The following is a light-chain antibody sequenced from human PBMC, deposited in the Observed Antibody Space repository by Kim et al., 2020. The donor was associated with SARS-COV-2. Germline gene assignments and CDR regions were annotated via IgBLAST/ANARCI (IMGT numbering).Light chain of an antibody. CDR2: KAS. CDR3: QQYHSYPVT. J-gene: IGKJ2*01. V-gene: IGKV1-5*03. CDR1: QSISSW. Sequence: DIQMTQSLSTLSASVGDRVTITCRASQSISSWLAWYQQKPGKAPKLLIYKASSLESGVPSRFSGSGSGTEFTLTISSLQPDDFATYYCQQYHSYPVTFGQGTKLEI.